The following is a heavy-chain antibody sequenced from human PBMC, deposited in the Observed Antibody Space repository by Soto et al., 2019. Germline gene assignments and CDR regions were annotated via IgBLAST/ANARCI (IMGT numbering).Heavy chain of an antibody. J-gene: IGHJ4*02. CDR2: IYYSGST. CDR1: GGSISSYY. D-gene: IGHD3-9*01. CDR3: ARGTLTGLLNDY. V-gene: IGHV4-59*01. Sequence: TSETLSLTCTVSGGSISSYYWSWIRQPPGKGLEWIGYIYYSGSTNYNPSLKSRVTISVDTSKNQFSLKLSSVTAADTAVYYCARGTLTGLLNDYWGQGTLVTVSS.